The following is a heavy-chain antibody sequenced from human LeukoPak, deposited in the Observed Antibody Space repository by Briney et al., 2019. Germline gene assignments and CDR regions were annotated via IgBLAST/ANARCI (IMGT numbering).Heavy chain of an antibody. V-gene: IGHV1-46*01. D-gene: IGHD5-24*01. J-gene: IGHJ4*02. CDR2: INPSGGST. Sequence: ASVKVSCKASGYTFTSYYMHWVRQAPGQGLEWMGIINPSGGSTSYAQKSQGRVTMTRDMSTSTVYMELSSLRSEDTAVYYCARARDGYLTDYWGQGTLVTVSS. CDR1: GYTFTSYY. CDR3: ARARDGYLTDY.